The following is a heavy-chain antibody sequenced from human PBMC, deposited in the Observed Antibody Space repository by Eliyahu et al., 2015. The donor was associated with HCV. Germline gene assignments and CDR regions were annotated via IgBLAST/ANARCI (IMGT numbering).Heavy chain of an antibody. Sequence: EVQLVESGGGLVQPGRSLRLSCTASGFTFGXFAMSWFRQAPGKGLEWVGFMRSRAFGGTTEYAASVKGRFTISSDDSKRIAYLQMNSLKTEDTAVYYCTNSGYDYWASWFDPWGQGTLVTVSS. J-gene: IGHJ5*02. CDR2: MRSRAFGGTT. CDR1: GFTFGXFA. V-gene: IGHV3-49*03. D-gene: IGHD5-12*01. CDR3: TNSGYDYWASWFDP.